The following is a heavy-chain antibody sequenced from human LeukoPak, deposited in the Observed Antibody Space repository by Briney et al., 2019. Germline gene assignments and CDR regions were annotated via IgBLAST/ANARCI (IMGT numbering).Heavy chain of an antibody. Sequence: TGGSLRLSCAASGFTVSSNYMSWVRRAPGKGLEWVSVIYSGGSTYYADSVKGRFTISRDNSKNTLYLQMNSLRAEDTAVYYCARVLRFLEWLAFDIWGQGTMVTVSS. CDR2: IYSGGST. V-gene: IGHV3-66*02. D-gene: IGHD3-3*01. J-gene: IGHJ3*02. CDR3: ARVLRFLEWLAFDI. CDR1: GFTVSSNY.